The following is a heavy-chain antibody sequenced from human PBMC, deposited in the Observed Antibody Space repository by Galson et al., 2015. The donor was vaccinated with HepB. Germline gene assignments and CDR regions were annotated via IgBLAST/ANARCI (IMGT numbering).Heavy chain of an antibody. CDR1: GYSFTSYW. CDR2: IYPGDADT. V-gene: IGHV5-51*01. CDR3: ARGANSRDYYYGLDV. D-gene: IGHD4/OR15-4a*01. J-gene: IGHJ6*02. Sequence: QSGAEVKKPGESLKISCKGSGYSFTSYWIGWVRQMPGKGLEWMGIIYPGDADTRYSPSFQGQVTISADKSISTAYLQWSSLKASDTAMYYCARGANSRDYYYGLDVWGQGTTVTVSS.